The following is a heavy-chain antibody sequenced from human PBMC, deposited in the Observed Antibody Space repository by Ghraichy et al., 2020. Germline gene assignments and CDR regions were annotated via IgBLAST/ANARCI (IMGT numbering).Heavy chain of an antibody. CDR1: GFTFDDYA. CDR3: AKDRADSSGYYGYGAFDI. Sequence: GGSLRLSCAASGFTFDDYAMHWVRQAPGKGLEWVSGISWNSGSIGYADSVKGRFTISRDNAKNSLYLQMNSLRAEDTALYYCAKDRADSSGYYGYGAFDIWGQGTMVTVSS. V-gene: IGHV3-9*01. J-gene: IGHJ3*02. CDR2: ISWNSGSI. D-gene: IGHD3-22*01.